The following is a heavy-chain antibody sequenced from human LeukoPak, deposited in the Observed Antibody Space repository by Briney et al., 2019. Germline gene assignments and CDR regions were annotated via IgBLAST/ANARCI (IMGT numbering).Heavy chain of an antibody. D-gene: IGHD5-24*01. CDR2: ISGSGGST. J-gene: IGHJ4*02. Sequence: GGSLRLSCAASGFTFSSYGMSWVRQAPGKGLEWVSAISGSGGSTYYADSVKGRFTISRDNSKNTLYLQMNSLRAEDTAVYYCAKDRDGYNPQIIDYWGQGTLVTVSS. V-gene: IGHV3-23*01. CDR1: GFTFSSYG. CDR3: AKDRDGYNPQIIDY.